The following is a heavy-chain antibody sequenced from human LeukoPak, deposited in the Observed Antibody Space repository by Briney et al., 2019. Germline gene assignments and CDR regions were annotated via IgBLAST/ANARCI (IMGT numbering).Heavy chain of an antibody. Sequence: PGESLKISCKGSGYSFSNGWIGWVRQMPGKGLEGMGIIYPGDSDTRYSPSFQGQVTISADKSVSTAYLQWSSLGASDTAMYYCARRGCNGGSCYAYWGQGTLVTVSS. V-gene: IGHV5-51*01. CDR2: IYPGDSDT. D-gene: IGHD2-15*01. CDR3: ARRGCNGGSCYAY. CDR1: GYSFSNGW. J-gene: IGHJ4*02.